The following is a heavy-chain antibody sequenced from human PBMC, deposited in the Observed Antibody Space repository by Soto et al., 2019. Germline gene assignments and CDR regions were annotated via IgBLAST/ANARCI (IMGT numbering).Heavy chain of an antibody. Sequence: QVQLQESGPGLVKPSQTLSLTCTVSGGSINNGGYYWSWIRQHPGKGLEWIGYIFYSGSTYYNTSLKTGVTISVDTSKNQCSLKLSSVTAADTAVYYCARVLRGGSYGMDVWGQGTTVTVSS. V-gene: IGHV4-31*03. CDR3: ARVLRGGSYGMDV. CDR2: IFYSGST. D-gene: IGHD3-10*01. J-gene: IGHJ6*02. CDR1: GGSINNGGYY.